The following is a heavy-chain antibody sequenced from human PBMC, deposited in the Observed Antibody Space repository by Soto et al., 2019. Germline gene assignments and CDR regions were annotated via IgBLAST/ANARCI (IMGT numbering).Heavy chain of an antibody. V-gene: IGHV3-48*03. D-gene: IGHD1-26*01. CDR3: ARRASR. Sequence: PGGSLRLSCAVSGFTFSSSEMYWVRQAPGKGLEWISYIHPSGQPIFYADSVKGRFTISRDNANNSVFLQINSLRAEDTAVYYCARRASRWGQGTMVTVSS. J-gene: IGHJ3*01. CDR2: IHPSGQPI. CDR1: GFTFSSSE.